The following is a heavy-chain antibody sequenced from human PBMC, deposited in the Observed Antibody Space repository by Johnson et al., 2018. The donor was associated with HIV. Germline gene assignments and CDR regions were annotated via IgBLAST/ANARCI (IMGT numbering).Heavy chain of an antibody. Sequence: QMQLVESGGGVVQPGRSLRLSCAASGFTFSSYGMHWVRQAPGKGLEWVAVIRYDGSNKYYADSVKGRFTISRDNAKNSLYLQMNSLRAEDTAVYYCTTFGYSSGWYANAFDIWGQGTMVTVSS. V-gene: IGHV3-33*03. CDR2: IRYDGSNK. J-gene: IGHJ3*02. CDR1: GFTFSSYG. CDR3: TTFGYSSGWYANAFDI. D-gene: IGHD6-19*01.